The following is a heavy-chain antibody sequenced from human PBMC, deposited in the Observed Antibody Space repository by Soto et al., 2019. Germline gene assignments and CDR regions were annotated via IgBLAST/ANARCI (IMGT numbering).Heavy chain of an antibody. V-gene: IGHV1-46*01. CDR3: ARDRYLTYYYVSSGYYHFDY. CDR1: GYTFTSYY. CDR2: INPSGGST. J-gene: IGHJ4*02. Sequence: ASVTVSCKASGYTFTSYYMHWVRQAPGQGLEWMGIINPSGGSTSYAQKFQGRVTMTRDTSTSTVYMELSSLRSEDTAVYYCARDRYLTYYYVSSGYYHFDYWGQGTLVTVSS. D-gene: IGHD3-22*01.